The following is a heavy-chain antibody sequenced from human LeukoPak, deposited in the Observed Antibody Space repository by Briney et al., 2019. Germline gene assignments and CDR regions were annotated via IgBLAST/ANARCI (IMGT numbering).Heavy chain of an antibody. CDR1: GFTFSSHA. CDR3: ARALRFRYSSS. V-gene: IGHV3-23*01. D-gene: IGHD6-13*01. J-gene: IGHJ4*02. CDR2: ITGSGGTT. Sequence: GGSLRLSCAASGFTFSSHAMSWVRQAPGKGLEWVSTITGSGGTTYYADSVKGRFTISRDNAKNSLYLQMNSLRAEDTAVYYCARALRFRYSSSWGQGTLVTVSS.